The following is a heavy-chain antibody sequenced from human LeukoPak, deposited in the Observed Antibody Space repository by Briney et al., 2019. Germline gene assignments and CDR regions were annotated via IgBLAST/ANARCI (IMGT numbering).Heavy chain of an antibody. Sequence: SGGSLRLSCAASGFTFSAYVMSWVRQAPGKELEWVSALSGSSTRTHYGDSVKGRFTISRDNSKNTLYLQMNSLRAEDTAVYYCAKERYDSSGYYLDYWGQGTLVTVSS. CDR3: AKERYDSSGYYLDY. J-gene: IGHJ4*02. V-gene: IGHV3-23*01. CDR2: LSGSSTRT. CDR1: GFTFSAYV. D-gene: IGHD3-22*01.